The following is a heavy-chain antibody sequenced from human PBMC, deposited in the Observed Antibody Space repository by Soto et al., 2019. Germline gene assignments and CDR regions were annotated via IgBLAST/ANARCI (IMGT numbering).Heavy chain of an antibody. Sequence: EVQLLESGGGLVQPGGSLRLSCAASGFTFSSYAMSWVRQAPGKGLEWVSAISGSGGSTYYADSVKGRFTISRDNSKNTLNLHMNSLRAEDTALYYCAKDRSTSPYSFDYWGQGTPVTASS. CDR1: GFTFSSYA. V-gene: IGHV3-23*01. CDR3: AKDRSTSPYSFDY. CDR2: ISGSGGST. D-gene: IGHD1-26*01. J-gene: IGHJ4*02.